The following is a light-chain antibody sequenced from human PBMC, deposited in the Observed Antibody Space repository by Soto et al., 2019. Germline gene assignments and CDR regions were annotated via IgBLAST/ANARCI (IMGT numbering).Light chain of an antibody. Sequence: EIVLTQSPGTLSLSPGERATLSCRASQNVGSRYLAWYQQKPGQAPRLLIYGTSNRATGIPDRFSGSGSGTDFSLTISSLEPGDLAVYYCQQYRTFGQGTKVDIK. CDR3: QQYRT. CDR2: GTS. V-gene: IGKV3-20*01. CDR1: QNVGSRY. J-gene: IGKJ2*01.